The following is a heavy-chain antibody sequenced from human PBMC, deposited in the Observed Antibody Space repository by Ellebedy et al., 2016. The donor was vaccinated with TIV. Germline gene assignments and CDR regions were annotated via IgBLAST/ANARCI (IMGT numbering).Heavy chain of an antibody. CDR3: ARGWREWADAFDI. V-gene: IGHV4-59*01. Sequence: MPSETLSLTCTVSGGSISTYYWRWSRQPPGKGVEGVGFGYYSGTTTYNPSLKSRVAISVDTSKNQFSLKVNSVTAADTAVYYCARGWREWADAFDIWGQGTLVTVSA. J-gene: IGHJ3*02. D-gene: IGHD1-26*01. CDR1: GGSISTYY. CDR2: GYYSGTT.